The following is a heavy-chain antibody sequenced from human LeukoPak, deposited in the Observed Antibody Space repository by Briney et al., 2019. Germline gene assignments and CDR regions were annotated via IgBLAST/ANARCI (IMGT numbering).Heavy chain of an antibody. Sequence: SETLSLTCAVSGGSISSGGYYWSWIRQPPGKGLEWIGYIYYSGSTNYNPSLKSRVTISVDTSKNQFSLKLSSVTAADTAVYYCARSADSSGWIYYYYYGMDVWGQGTTVTVSS. CDR3: ARSADSSGWIYYYYYGMDV. J-gene: IGHJ6*02. CDR2: IYYSGST. V-gene: IGHV4-61*08. D-gene: IGHD6-19*01. CDR1: GGSISSGGYY.